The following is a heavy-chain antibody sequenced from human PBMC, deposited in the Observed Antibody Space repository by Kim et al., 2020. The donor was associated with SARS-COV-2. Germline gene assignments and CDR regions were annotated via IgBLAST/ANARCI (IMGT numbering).Heavy chain of an antibody. D-gene: IGHD3-22*01. CDR1: GGSFSGYY. V-gene: IGHV4-34*01. J-gene: IGHJ4*02. Sequence: SETLSLTCAVYGGSFSGYYWSWIRQPPGKGLEWIGEINHSGSTNYNPSLKSRVTISVDTSKNQFSLKLSSVTAADTAVYYCARGLRRNYYDSSGYSFDYWGQGTLVTVSS. CDR2: INHSGST. CDR3: ARGLRRNYYDSSGYSFDY.